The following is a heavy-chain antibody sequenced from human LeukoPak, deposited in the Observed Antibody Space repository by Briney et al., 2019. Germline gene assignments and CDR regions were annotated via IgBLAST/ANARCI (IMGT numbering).Heavy chain of an antibody. CDR3: AREVDVTMIVAVNATLGMDV. CDR1: GGSFSGYY. CDR2: INHSGST. J-gene: IGHJ6*02. Sequence: PSETLSLTCAVYGGSFSGYYWSWIRQPPGKGLEWIGEINHSGSTNYNPSLKSRVTISVDTSKNQFSLKLSSVTAADTAVYYCAREVDVTMIVAVNATLGMDVWGQGTTVTVSS. D-gene: IGHD3-22*01. V-gene: IGHV4-34*01.